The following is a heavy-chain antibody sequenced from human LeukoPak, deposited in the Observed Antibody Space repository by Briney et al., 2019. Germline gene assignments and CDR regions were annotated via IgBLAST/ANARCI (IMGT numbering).Heavy chain of an antibody. V-gene: IGHV1-2*02. CDR3: ARDQRMATRPFDY. CDR1: GYTFTGYY. D-gene: IGHD5-24*01. Sequence: ASVEVSCKASGYTFTGYYVHWVRQAPGQGLEWMGWINPNSGGTNYAQKFQGRVTMTRDTSISTAYMELSRLRSDDTAVYYCARDQRMATRPFDYWGQGTLVTVSS. CDR2: INPNSGGT. J-gene: IGHJ4*02.